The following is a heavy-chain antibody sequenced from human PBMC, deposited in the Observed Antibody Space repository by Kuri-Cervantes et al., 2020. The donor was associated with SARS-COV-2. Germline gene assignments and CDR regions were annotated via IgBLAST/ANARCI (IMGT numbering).Heavy chain of an antibody. V-gene: IGHV3-21*04. CDR2: ISSSSSYI. D-gene: IGHD6-13*01. Sequence: GGSLRLSCAASGFTFSSYSMNWVRQAPGKGLEWVSSISSSSSYIYYADSVKGRFTISRDNAKNSLYLQMNSLRSEDTAVYYCARVIGSSWFRNYYYYMDVWGKGTTVTVSS. CDR3: ARVIGSSWFRNYYYYMDV. CDR1: GFTFSSYS. J-gene: IGHJ6*03.